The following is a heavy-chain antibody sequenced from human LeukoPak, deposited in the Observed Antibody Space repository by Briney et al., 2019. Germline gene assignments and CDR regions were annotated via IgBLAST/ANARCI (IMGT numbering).Heavy chain of an antibody. CDR1: GFTFTSYD. D-gene: IGHD5-18*01. J-gene: IGHJ4*02. CDR3: ARSQGYSYGSSY. CDR2: IVPILGTA. V-gene: IGHV1-69*13. Sequence: SVKVSCKASGFTFTSYDINWVRQASGQGLEWMGGIVPILGTANYAQKFQGRVTITADDSTGTAYMELTSLRSADTAVYYCARSQGYSYGSSYWGQGTLVTVSS.